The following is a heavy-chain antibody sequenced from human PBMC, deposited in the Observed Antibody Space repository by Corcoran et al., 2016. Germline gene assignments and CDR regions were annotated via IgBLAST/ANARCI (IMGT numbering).Heavy chain of an antibody. CDR3: ARDLNGMDV. Sequence: QVQLVESGGGVVQPGRSLRLSYAASGFTFSSYGMHWVRQAPGKGREWVAVIWYDGSNKYYADSVKGRFTISRDNSKNTLYLQMNSLRAEDTAVYYCARDLNGMDVWGQGTTVTVSS. V-gene: IGHV3-33*01. CDR1: GFTFSSYG. CDR2: IWYDGSNK. J-gene: IGHJ6*02.